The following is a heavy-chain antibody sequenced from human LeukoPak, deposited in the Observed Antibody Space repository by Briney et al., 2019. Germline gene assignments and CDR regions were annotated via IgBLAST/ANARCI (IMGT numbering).Heavy chain of an antibody. Sequence: SETLSLTCTVSGGSISSYSWSWIRQPPGKGLEWIGYIYYSGSTNYNPSLKSRVTISVDTSKNQFSLKLSSVTAADTAVYYCARLSSPLGSSYYFDYWGQGTLVTVSS. J-gene: IGHJ4*02. D-gene: IGHD1-26*01. CDR3: ARLSSPLGSSYYFDY. CDR1: GGSISSYS. CDR2: IYYSGST. V-gene: IGHV4-59*01.